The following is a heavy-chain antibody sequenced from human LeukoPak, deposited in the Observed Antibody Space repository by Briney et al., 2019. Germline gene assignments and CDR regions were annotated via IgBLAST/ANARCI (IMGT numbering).Heavy chain of an antibody. J-gene: IGHJ4*02. D-gene: IGHD4-11*01. CDR3: ARHPSCTTVTHCSFDY. CDR2: IHYSGST. V-gene: IGHV4-39*01. Sequence: PSETLSLTCTVSGGSLSNSNSYWGWIRQPPGRGLEWIGSIHYSGSTNYNPSIKGRVTISVDTSQNRFSLKLYSVTAADTAVYSCARHPSCTTVTHCSFDYWGQGTLVTVSS. CDR1: GGSLSNSNSY.